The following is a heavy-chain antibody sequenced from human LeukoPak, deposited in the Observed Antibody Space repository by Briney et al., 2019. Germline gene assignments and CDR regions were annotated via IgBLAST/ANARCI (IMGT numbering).Heavy chain of an antibody. D-gene: IGHD5-18*01. J-gene: IGHJ6*03. CDR3: ARAKGKQPYYYYYYMDV. CDR1: GGTFSSYA. V-gene: IGHV1-69*05. Sequence: SVKVSCKASGGTFSSYAISWVRQAPGQGLEWMGGIIPIFGTANYAQKFQGRVTITTDESTSAAYMELSSLRSEDTAVYYCARAKGKQPYYYYYYMDVWGKGTTVTVSS. CDR2: IIPIFGTA.